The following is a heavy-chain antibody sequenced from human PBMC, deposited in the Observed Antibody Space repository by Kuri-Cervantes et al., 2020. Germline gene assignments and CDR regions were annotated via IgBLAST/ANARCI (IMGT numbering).Heavy chain of an antibody. CDR1: GFRMSSYG. CDR2: ISYDGSNK. Sequence: GGSPRVSYAASGFRMSSYGMHWVRQAPGKGLEWVAVISYDGSNKYYADSVKGRFTISRDNSKNTLCLQMNSLRAEDTAVYYCARRRYSGSYSWGGYYYYGMDVWGQGTTVTVSS. D-gene: IGHD1-26*01. J-gene: IGHJ6*02. V-gene: IGHV3-30*03. CDR3: ARRRYSGSYSWGGYYYYGMDV.